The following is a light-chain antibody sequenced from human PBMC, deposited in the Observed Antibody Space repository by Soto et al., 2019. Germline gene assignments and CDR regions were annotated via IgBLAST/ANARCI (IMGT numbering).Light chain of an antibody. V-gene: IGLV2-14*02. CDR2: EVN. Sequence: QSALTQPASVSGSPGQSITISCTGTSSNVGSYKLVSWYQQHPGKAPKLMIFEVNKRPSGVSNRFSGSKSGNTASLTISGLQAEDEADYYCSSFTNNNTPHVVFGGGTKLTVL. CDR3: SSFTNNNTPHVV. CDR1: SSNVGSYKL. J-gene: IGLJ2*01.